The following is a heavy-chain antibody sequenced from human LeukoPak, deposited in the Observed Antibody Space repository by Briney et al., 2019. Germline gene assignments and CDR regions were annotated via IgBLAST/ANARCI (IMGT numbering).Heavy chain of an antibody. CDR3: ARQATIDYFDY. CDR1: GYTFTSYW. Sequence: GESLKISCKGSGYTFTSYWIGWVRQMPGKGLEWMGIIYPGDSETRYSPSFQGQVTISVDKSISTAYLQWSSLKASGTAMYYCARQATIDYFDYWGQGTLVTVSS. J-gene: IGHJ4*02. D-gene: IGHD5-24*01. V-gene: IGHV5-51*01. CDR2: IYPGDSET.